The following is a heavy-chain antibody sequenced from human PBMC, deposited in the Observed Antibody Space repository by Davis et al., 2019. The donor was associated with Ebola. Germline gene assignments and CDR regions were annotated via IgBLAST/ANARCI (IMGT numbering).Heavy chain of an antibody. J-gene: IGHJ6*02. CDR3: ARDQIAAYYYYGMDV. CDR2: ISYDGSNK. Sequence: GESLKISCAASGFTFSSYGMHWVRQAPGKGLEWVAVISYDGSNKYYADSVKGRFTISRDNAKNSLYLQMNSLRAEDTAVYYCARDQIAAYYYYGMDVWGQGTTVTVSS. D-gene: IGHD6-25*01. CDR1: GFTFSSYG. V-gene: IGHV3-30*03.